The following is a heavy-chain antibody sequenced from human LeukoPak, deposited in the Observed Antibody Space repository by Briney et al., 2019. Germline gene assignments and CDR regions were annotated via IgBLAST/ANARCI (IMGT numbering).Heavy chain of an antibody. Sequence: PGGSLRLSCVASGLNFDDSAMHCVRQAPGKGLEGVSLISADGGSTFSADSVKGRFSISRDNSKNSLYLQMNSLRSEDTAMYYCAKESGKFDYWGQGTLVAVCS. CDR3: AKESGKFDY. V-gene: IGHV3-43*02. J-gene: IGHJ4*02. CDR2: ISADGGST. CDR1: GLNFDDSA.